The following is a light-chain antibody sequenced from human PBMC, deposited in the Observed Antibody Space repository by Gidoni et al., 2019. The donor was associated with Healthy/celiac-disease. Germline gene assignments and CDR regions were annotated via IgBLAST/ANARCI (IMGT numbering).Light chain of an antibody. CDR1: TSDVGGYNY. CDR2: DVS. Sequence: QSALTQPASVSGSPDQSITISCTGTTSDVGGYNYVSWYQQHPGKAPKLMIYDVSNRPSGVSNRFSGSKSGNTASLTISGLQAEDEADYYCSSYTSSSTYVFGTGTKVTVL. V-gene: IGLV2-14*03. J-gene: IGLJ1*01. CDR3: SSYTSSSTYV.